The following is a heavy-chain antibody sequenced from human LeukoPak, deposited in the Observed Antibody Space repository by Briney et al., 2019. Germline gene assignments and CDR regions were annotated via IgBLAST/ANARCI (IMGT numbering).Heavy chain of an antibody. J-gene: IGHJ4*02. V-gene: IGHV1-2*02. Sequence: ASVKVSCKASGYTFTGYYMHWVRQAPGQGLEWMGWINPNSGGTNYAQKFQGRVTMTTDTSTSTAYMELRSLRSDDTAVYYCARDLSVGATWGGFDYWGQGTLVTVSS. CDR3: ARDLSVGATWGGFDY. D-gene: IGHD1-26*01. CDR1: GYTFTGYY. CDR2: INPNSGGT.